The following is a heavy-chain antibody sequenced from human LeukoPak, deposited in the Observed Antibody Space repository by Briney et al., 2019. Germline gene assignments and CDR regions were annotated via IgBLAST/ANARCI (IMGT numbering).Heavy chain of an antibody. CDR2: IKSKTDGGTT. V-gene: IGHV3-15*07. CDR1: GFTFSNAW. J-gene: IGHJ5*02. CDR3: TTVRDSLSITMVRGVIIT. Sequence: GGSLRLSCAASGFTFSNAWMNWVRQAPGRGLEWVGRIKSKTDGGTTDYAAPVKGRFTISRDDSKNTLYLQMNSLKTEDTAVYYCTTVRDSLSITMVRGVIITWGQGTLVTVSS. D-gene: IGHD3-10*01.